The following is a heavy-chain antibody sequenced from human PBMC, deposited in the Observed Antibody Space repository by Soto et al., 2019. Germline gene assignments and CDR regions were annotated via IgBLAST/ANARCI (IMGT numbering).Heavy chain of an antibody. CDR2: ISSTTHYI. CDR3: ARESEDLTSNFDY. CDR1: GFTFTRYS. Sequence: KPGGSLRLSXAASGFTFTRYSMNWVRQAPGKGLEWVSSISSTTHYIYYADSMRGRFTISRDNAKNAVYLEMNSLRAEDTAVYYCARESEDLTSNFDYWGQGTLVTVSS. J-gene: IGHJ4*02. V-gene: IGHV3-21*06.